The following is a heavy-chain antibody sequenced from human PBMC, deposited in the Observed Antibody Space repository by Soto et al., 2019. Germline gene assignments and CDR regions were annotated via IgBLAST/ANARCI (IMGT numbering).Heavy chain of an antibody. CDR1: GGSISSGDYY. Sequence: SETLSLTCTVSGGSISSGDYYWSWIRQPPGKGLEWIGYIYYSGSTYYNPSLKSRVTISVDTSKNQFSLKLSSVTAADTAVYYCARATIAKIRFLENFDYWGRGTLVTVSS. CDR2: IYYSGST. D-gene: IGHD3-3*01. V-gene: IGHV4-30-4*01. J-gene: IGHJ4*02. CDR3: ARATIAKIRFLENFDY.